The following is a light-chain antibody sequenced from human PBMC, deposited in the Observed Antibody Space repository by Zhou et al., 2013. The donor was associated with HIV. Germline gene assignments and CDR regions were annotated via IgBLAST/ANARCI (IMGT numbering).Light chain of an antibody. CDR2: GAS. J-gene: IGKJ2*01. V-gene: IGKV3-20*01. CDR1: HTISANY. CDR3: QQYFSSMYT. Sequence: EIVLTQSPGTLSLSPGERATLSCRASHTISANYLAWYQQKPGQAPRLLIYGASNRATGIPDRFSASGSGTEFTLTISRLEPEDFAVYYCQQYFSSMYTFGQGTKLEIK.